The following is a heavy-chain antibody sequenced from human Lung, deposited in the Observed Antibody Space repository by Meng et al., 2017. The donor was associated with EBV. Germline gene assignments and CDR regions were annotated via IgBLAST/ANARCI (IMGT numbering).Heavy chain of an antibody. J-gene: IGHJ4*02. CDR3: AVTRYCSGGSCFDY. V-gene: IGHV4-34*01. Sequence: QGKLPHWGAGLVKPSETLSLTFAVYGGSFSGYYWSWIRPPPGKGLEWIGEINHSGSTNYNPSLQSRVNISVDTSKKQFSLKLSSVTAADTAVYYCAVTRYCSGGSCFDYWGQGTLVTVSS. CDR1: GGSFSGYY. D-gene: IGHD2-15*01. CDR2: INHSGST.